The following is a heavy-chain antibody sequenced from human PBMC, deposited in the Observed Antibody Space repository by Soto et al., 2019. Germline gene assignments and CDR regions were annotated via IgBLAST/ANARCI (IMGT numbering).Heavy chain of an antibody. CDR3: ARDQVATRLFDY. CDR1: GGPFISYA. J-gene: IGHJ4*02. Sequence: VKVSCNAVGGPFISYAIIWVRQAPGQGLEWMGGIIPIFGTANYAQKFQGRVTITADESTSTAYMELSSLRSEDTAVYYCARDQVATRLFDYWGQRTLVTVSS. D-gene: IGHD5-12*01. V-gene: IGHV1-69*01. CDR2: IIPIFGTA.